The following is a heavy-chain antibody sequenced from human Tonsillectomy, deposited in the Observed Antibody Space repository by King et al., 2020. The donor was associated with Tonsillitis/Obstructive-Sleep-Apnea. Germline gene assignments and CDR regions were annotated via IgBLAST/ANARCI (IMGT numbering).Heavy chain of an antibody. D-gene: IGHD2-21*01. CDR1: GFTFSRFA. CDR3: GRVPVHIVLMIAQGNDAFDS. Sequence: VQLVESGGGVVQPGKSLRLSCAASGFTFSRFAMHWVRQAPGKGLEWVAVISYDGSNTYYADSVKGRFTISRDNSKNTLYLQMNSLRAEDTAVYYCGRVPVHIVLMIAQGNDAFDSWGQGTMVTVSS. CDR2: ISYDGSNT. V-gene: IGHV3-30*04. J-gene: IGHJ3*02.